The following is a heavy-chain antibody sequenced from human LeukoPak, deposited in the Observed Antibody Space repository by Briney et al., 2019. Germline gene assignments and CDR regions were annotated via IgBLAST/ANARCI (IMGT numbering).Heavy chain of an antibody. CDR3: ALLWFGELWTKDY. V-gene: IGHV1-46*01. CDR2: INPSGGST. D-gene: IGHD3-10*01. Sequence: ASVKVSCKASGYTFTSYYMHRVRQAPGQGLEWMGIINPSGGSTSYAQKFQGRVTLTRDTSISTAHMELSRLTSDDTAVYYCALLWFGELWTKDYWGQGTLVTVSS. J-gene: IGHJ4*02. CDR1: GYTFTSYY.